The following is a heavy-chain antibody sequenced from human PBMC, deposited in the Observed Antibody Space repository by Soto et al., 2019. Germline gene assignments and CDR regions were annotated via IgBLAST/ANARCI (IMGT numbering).Heavy chain of an antibody. CDR3: ARLTMVRGVMSWYMDV. Sequence: QVQLQQWGAGLLKPSETLSLTCAVYGGSFSGYYWSWIRQPPGKGLEWMGEINHSGSTNYNPSLKSRVTISVDTSKNQFSLKLSSVTAADTAVYYCARLTMVRGVMSWYMDVWGKGTTVTVSS. V-gene: IGHV4-34*01. J-gene: IGHJ6*03. CDR2: INHSGST. D-gene: IGHD3-10*01. CDR1: GGSFSGYY.